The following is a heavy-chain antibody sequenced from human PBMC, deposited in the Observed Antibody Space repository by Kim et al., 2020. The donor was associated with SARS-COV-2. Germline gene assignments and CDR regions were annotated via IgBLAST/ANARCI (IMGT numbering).Heavy chain of an antibody. Sequence: GGSLRLSCAASGFTFSSYAMHWVRQAPGKGLEWVAVISYDGSNKYYADSVKGRFTISRDNSKNTLYLQMNSLRAEDTAVYYCASSGRIQLWSSDYWGQGTLVTVSS. CDR1: GFTFSSYA. D-gene: IGHD5-18*01. CDR2: ISYDGSNK. J-gene: IGHJ4*02. V-gene: IGHV3-30*04. CDR3: ASSGRIQLWSSDY.